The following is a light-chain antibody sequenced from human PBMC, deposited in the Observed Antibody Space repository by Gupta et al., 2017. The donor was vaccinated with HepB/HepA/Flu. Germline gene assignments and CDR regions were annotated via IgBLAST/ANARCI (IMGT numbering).Light chain of an antibody. CDR3: GTWDSSLSAYI. CDR2: END. CDR1: SSNIGKSY. V-gene: IGLV1-51*02. J-gene: IGLJ1*01. Sequence: QSVLTQPPSVSAASGQKVTISCSGSSSNIGKSYVSWYQHLPGTAPKLLIYENDRRPSGIPNRFSGSKSGASATLAITALQTGDEADYYCGTWDSSLSAYIFATGTTVTVL.